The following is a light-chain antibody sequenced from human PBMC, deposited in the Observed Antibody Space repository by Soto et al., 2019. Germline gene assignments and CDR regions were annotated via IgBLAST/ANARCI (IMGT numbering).Light chain of an antibody. CDR2: GVS. Sequence: AIRMTQCPSSLFASTLERVTITCRASHRLNTYLAWYQQKPGTAPKLLIYGVSSLQTGVPSRFSGSGSGTDFTLIISSLQSEDFATYYCQQYFSYPYTFGQGTTGDIK. J-gene: IGKJ2*01. V-gene: IGKV1-8*01. CDR1: HRLNTY. CDR3: QQYFSYPYT.